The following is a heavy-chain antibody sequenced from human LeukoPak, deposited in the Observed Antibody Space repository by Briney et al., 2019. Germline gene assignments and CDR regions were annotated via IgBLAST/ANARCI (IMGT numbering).Heavy chain of an antibody. D-gene: IGHD3-22*01. CDR2: TSAYNDVR. V-gene: IGHV1-18*01. CDR1: GYTFNKYG. CDR3: ARISFDSNGFDFQY. Sequence: ASVKVSCKTSGYTFNKYGITWVRQAPGQGLEWMGWTSAYNDVRKHAWKFQDRVVMTTDRSTSIAYMEMRSLRPDDTASYYCARISFDSNGFDFQYWGQGTLVTV. J-gene: IGHJ4*02.